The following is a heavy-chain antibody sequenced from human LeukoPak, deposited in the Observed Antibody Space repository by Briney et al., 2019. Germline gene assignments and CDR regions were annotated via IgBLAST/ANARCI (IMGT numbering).Heavy chain of an antibody. CDR2: ISGSGGST. D-gene: IGHD2-15*01. CDR3: AKDVTYAVVAATPFDY. V-gene: IGHV3-23*01. Sequence: PGGSLRLSCAASGFTFSSYAMGWVRQAPGKGLEWVSAISGSGGSTYYADSVKGRFTISRDNSKNTLYLQMNSLRAEDTAVYYCAKDVTYAVVAATPFDYWGQGTLVTVSS. J-gene: IGHJ4*02. CDR1: GFTFSSYA.